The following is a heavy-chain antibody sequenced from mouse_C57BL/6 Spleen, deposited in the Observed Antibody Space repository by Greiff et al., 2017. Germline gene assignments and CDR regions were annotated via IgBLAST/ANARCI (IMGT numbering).Heavy chain of an antibody. J-gene: IGHJ4*01. CDR3: VRRAIDYDEGGYAMDY. V-gene: IGHV10-1*01. D-gene: IGHD2-4*01. CDR2: IRSKSNNYAT. Sequence: GGGLVQPKGSLKLSCAASGFSFNTYAMNWVRQAPGKGLEWVARIRSKSNNYATYYADSVKDRFTISRDDSESMLYLQMNNLKTEDTAMYYCVRRAIDYDEGGYAMDYWGQGTSVTVSS. CDR1: GFSFNTYA.